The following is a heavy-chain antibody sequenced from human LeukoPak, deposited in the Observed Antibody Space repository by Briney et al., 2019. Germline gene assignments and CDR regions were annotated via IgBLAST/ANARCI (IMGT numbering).Heavy chain of an antibody. V-gene: IGHV1-69*13. Sequence: SVKVSCKASGGTFSSYAISWVRQAPGQGLEWMGGIIPIFGTANYAQKFQGRVTITADESTSTAYMELSSLRSGDTAVYYCARDSYDSSGYYYEAVDPWGQGTLVTVSS. CDR2: IIPIFGTA. J-gene: IGHJ5*02. CDR3: ARDSYDSSGYYYEAVDP. CDR1: GGTFSSYA. D-gene: IGHD3-22*01.